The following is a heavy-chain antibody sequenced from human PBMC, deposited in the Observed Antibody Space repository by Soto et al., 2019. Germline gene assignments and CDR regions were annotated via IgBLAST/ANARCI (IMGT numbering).Heavy chain of an antibody. D-gene: IGHD3-10*01. V-gene: IGHV4-59*01. J-gene: IGHJ3*02. CDR1: GGSISSYY. CDR2: IYYSGST. Sequence: QVQLQESGPGLVKPSETLSLTCTVSGGSISSYYWNWIRQPPGKGLEWIGYIYYSGSTNYNPSLNSRVTISVDTSKNQFSLKLSSVTAADTAVYYCARPTMVRRGVGAFDIWGQGTMVTVSS. CDR3: ARPTMVRRGVGAFDI.